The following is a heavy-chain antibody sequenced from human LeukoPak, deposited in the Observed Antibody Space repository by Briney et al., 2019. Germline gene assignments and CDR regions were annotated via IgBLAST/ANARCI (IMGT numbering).Heavy chain of an antibody. D-gene: IGHD3-10*01. Sequence: GRSLRLSCAASGFTFDDYAMHWVRQAPGKGLEWVSGISWNSGSIGYADSVKGRFTISRDNAKNSLYLQMNSLRAEDTALYYCASAYYGSGSPIDYWGQGTLVTVSS. CDR1: GFTFDDYA. CDR2: ISWNSGSI. V-gene: IGHV3-9*01. CDR3: ASAYYGSGSPIDY. J-gene: IGHJ4*02.